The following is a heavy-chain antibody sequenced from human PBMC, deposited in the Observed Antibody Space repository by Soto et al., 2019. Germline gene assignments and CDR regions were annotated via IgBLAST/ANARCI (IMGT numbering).Heavy chain of an antibody. V-gene: IGHV3-33*01. CDR3: ARARYPEALYYYYYYGMDV. CDR2: IWYDGSNK. CDR1: GFTFSSYC. Sequence: GGSQILSCTASGFTFSSYCMHWVRQAPGKGLEWVAVIWYDGSNKYYADSVKGRFTISRDNSKNTLYLQMNSLRAEDTAVYYCARARYPEALYYYYYYGMDVWGQGTTVTVSS. J-gene: IGHJ6*02. D-gene: IGHD3-9*01.